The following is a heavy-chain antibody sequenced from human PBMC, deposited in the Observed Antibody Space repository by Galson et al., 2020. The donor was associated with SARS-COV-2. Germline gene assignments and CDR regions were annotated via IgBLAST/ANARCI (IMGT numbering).Heavy chain of an antibody. D-gene: IGHD3-22*01. CDR1: GFTFSSYA. V-gene: IGHV3-30*04. CDR2: ISYDGSNK. Sequence: EGSLRLSCAASGFTFSSYAMHWVRQAPGKGLEWVAVISYDGSNKYYADSVKGRFTISRDNSKNTLYLQMNSLRAEDTAVYYCARETYYYDSSGYYADAFDIWGQGTMVTVSS. J-gene: IGHJ3*02. CDR3: ARETYYYDSSGYYADAFDI.